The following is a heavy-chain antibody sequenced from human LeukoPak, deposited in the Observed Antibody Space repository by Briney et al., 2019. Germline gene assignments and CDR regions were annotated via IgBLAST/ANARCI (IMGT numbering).Heavy chain of an antibody. D-gene: IGHD3-3*01. J-gene: IGHJ4*02. CDR3: AKVLRFLLSYFDY. V-gene: IGHV3-23*01. CDR1: GFTFSSYA. CDR2: ISGSGGST. Sequence: PGGSLRLSCAASGFTFSSYAMSLVRQAPGKGLEWVSAISGSGGSTYYADSVKGRFTISRDNSKNTLYLQMNSLRAEDTAVYYCAKVLRFLLSYFDYWGQGTLVTVSS.